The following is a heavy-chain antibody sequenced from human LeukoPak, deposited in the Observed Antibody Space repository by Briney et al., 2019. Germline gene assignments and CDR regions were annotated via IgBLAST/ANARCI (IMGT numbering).Heavy chain of an antibody. J-gene: IGHJ4*02. CDR1: GFTFRSHW. CDR3: ARDGVATGIYFDH. D-gene: IGHD2/OR15-2a*01. Sequence: GGSLRLPCAASGFTFRSHWMSWVRQAPGKGLEWVANINQDGSEEYYVDSVKGRFTISRDYAKNSLYLQMNSLRAEDTAVYFCARDGVATGIYFDHWGQGTLVTVSS. V-gene: IGHV3-7*04. CDR2: INQDGSEE.